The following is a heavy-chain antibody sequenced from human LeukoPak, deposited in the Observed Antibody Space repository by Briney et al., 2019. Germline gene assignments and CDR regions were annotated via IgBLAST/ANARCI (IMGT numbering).Heavy chain of an antibody. CDR1: GFTFRSYE. CDR2: LSSSGSAF. CDR3: ARDKFAKYDNRGYYYISDAFDI. D-gene: IGHD3-22*01. J-gene: IGHJ3*02. V-gene: IGHV3-48*03. Sequence: PGGSLRLSCEDSGFTFRSYEMNWVRQAPGKGLEWIAYLSSSGSAFSYADSVKGRFTISRDNAKNSLYLHLNSLRAEDTAVYYCARDKFAKYDNRGYYYISDAFDIWGPGTVVTVSS.